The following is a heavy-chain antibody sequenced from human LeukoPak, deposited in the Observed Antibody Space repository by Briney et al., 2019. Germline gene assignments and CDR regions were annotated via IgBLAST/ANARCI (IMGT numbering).Heavy chain of an antibody. J-gene: IGHJ4*02. Sequence: GASVKVSCKASGYTFTIYGISWVRQAPGQGLEWMGWISGYNGNTNYAQKLQGRVTMTTDTSTSTAYMELRSLRSDDTAVYYCARPVVAGNFDYWGQGTLVTVSS. CDR3: ARPVVAGNFDY. CDR2: ISGYNGNT. V-gene: IGHV1-18*01. CDR1: GYTFTIYG. D-gene: IGHD6-19*01.